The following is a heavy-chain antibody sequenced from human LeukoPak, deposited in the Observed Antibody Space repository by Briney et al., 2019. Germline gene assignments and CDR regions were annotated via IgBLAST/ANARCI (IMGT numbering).Heavy chain of an antibody. Sequence: RWESLKISCKGSGYSFTSYRIGWVRQMPGKGLEWMGIIYPGDSDTRYSPSFQGQVTISADKSISTAYLQWSSLKASDTAMYYCARQYYDSSGYSYYFDYWGQGTLVTVSS. CDR1: GYSFTSYR. CDR2: IYPGDSDT. J-gene: IGHJ4*02. D-gene: IGHD3-22*01. V-gene: IGHV5-51*01. CDR3: ARQYYDSSGYSYYFDY.